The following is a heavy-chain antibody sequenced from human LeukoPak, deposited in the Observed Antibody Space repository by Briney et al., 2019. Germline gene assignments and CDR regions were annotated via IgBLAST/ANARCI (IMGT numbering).Heavy chain of an antibody. J-gene: IGHJ4*02. Sequence: SETLSLTCTVSGASISPYSWTWIRQPPGRGLEWIGHIYSSGNTNFNPSLKSRVAISRDTSRNNFSLKLTSVTAADTAIYFCATGSYYFDYWGLGTLVTVPS. CDR3: ATGSYYFDY. CDR1: GASISPYS. D-gene: IGHD1-1*01. V-gene: IGHV4-59*12. CDR2: IYSSGNT.